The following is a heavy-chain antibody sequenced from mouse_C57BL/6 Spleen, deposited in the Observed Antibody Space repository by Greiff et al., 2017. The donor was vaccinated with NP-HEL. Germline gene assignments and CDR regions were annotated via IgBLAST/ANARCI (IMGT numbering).Heavy chain of an antibody. V-gene: IGHV1-69*01. CDR2: IDPSDSYT. CDR1: GYTFTSYW. D-gene: IGHD2-10*02. J-gene: IGHJ3*01. Sequence: VQLQQPGAELVMPGASVKLSCKASGYTFTSYWMHWVKQRPGQGLEWIGEIDPSDSYTNYNQKFKGKSTLTVDKSSSTAYMQLSSLTSEDSAVYYCARGYGNYETWFAYWGQGTLVTVSA. CDR3: ARGYGNYETWFAY.